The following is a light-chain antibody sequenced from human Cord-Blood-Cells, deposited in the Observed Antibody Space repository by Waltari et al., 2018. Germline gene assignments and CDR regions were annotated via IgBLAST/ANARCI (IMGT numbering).Light chain of an antibody. J-gene: IGKJ1*01. CDR3: QQSYSTPWT. CDR2: AAS. CDR1: QSISSY. Sequence: IQMTQSPSSLSASVGDRVTITCRASQSISSYLNWYQQKPEKAPKLLIYAASSLQSGVPSRFSGSGSGTDFTLTISSLQPEDFATYYCQQSYSTPWTFGQGTKVESK. V-gene: IGKV1-39*01.